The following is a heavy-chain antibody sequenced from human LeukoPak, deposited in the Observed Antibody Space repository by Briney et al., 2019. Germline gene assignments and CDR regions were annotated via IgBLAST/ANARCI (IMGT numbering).Heavy chain of an antibody. CDR2: IYYSGST. V-gene: IGHV4-61*01. Sequence: SETLSLTCTVSGGSVSSGSYYWSWIRQPPGKGLEWIGYIYYSGSTNYNPSLKSRVTISVDTSKNQFSLKLSSVTAADTAVYYCARDEQNYYDSSVYSYWGQGTLVTFSS. D-gene: IGHD3-22*01. CDR1: GGSVSSGSYY. CDR3: ARDEQNYYDSSVYSY. J-gene: IGHJ4*02.